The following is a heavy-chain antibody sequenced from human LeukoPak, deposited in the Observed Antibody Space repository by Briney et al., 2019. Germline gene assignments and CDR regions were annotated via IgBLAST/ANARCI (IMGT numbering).Heavy chain of an antibody. Sequence: SETLSLTCTVSGGSISSYYWSWIRRPPGKGLEWIGYIYYSGSTNYNPSLKSRVTISVDTSKNQFSLKLSSVTAADTAVYYCARGAVTTDAFDIWGQGTMVTVSS. CDR2: IYYSGST. J-gene: IGHJ3*02. CDR1: GGSISSYY. CDR3: ARGAVTTDAFDI. V-gene: IGHV4-59*01. D-gene: IGHD1-14*01.